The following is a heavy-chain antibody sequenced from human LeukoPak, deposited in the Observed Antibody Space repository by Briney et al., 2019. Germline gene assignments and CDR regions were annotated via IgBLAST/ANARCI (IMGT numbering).Heavy chain of an antibody. CDR2: IYYSGST. CDR3: ARGGIAAADTDY. CDR1: GGSISSGDYY. V-gene: IGHV4-30-4*08. J-gene: IGHJ4*02. D-gene: IGHD6-13*01. Sequence: SETLSLTCTVSGGSISSGDYYWSWIRQPPGKGLECIGYIYYSGSTYHNPPLKSRVTISVDTSKTRFSLELSSVTAADTAVYYCARGGIAAADTDYWGQGTLVTVSS.